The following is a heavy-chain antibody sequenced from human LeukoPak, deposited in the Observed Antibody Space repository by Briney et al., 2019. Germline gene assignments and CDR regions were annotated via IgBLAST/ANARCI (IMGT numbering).Heavy chain of an antibody. D-gene: IGHD3-3*01. V-gene: IGHV3-7*01. J-gene: IGHJ4*02. Sequence: PGGSLRLSCAASGFTFSTYWMSWVRQTPEKGLEFVANIKQDGSVKNYMDSLKGRSTISRDNARESLYLEINSLRADDTAVYYCARDFRVFGVVTAFDYWGQGTLVTVSS. CDR2: IKQDGSVK. CDR1: GFTFSTYW. CDR3: ARDFRVFGVVTAFDY.